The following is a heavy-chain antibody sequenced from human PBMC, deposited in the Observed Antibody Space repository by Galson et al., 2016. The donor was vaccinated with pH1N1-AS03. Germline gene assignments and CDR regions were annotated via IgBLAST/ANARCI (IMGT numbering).Heavy chain of an antibody. Sequence: SLRLSCAGSGFIFSSDWMHWVRQVPGKGLVWVSRITSDGSSISYADAVKGRFTTSRDNAKNTLYLQMNSLRAEGTAVYHCARAMYTSGWYGMDVWGQGTTVTVSS. V-gene: IGHV3-74*01. CDR2: ITSDGSSI. J-gene: IGHJ6*02. CDR3: ARAMYTSGWYGMDV. CDR1: GFIFSSDW. D-gene: IGHD6-19*01.